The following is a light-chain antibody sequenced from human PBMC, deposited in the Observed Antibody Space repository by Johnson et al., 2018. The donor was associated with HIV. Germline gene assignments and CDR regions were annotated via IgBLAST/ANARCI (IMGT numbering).Light chain of an antibody. Sequence: QSVLTQPPSVSAAPGQKVTISCSGSSSNIGNNYVSWYQQLPGTAPKLLIYDNNKRPSGIPDRFSGSKSGTSATLGITGLQTGDGADYYCGTWDSSLSAVVFGTGTKVTVL. CDR2: DNN. V-gene: IGLV1-51*01. CDR1: SSNIGNNY. J-gene: IGLJ1*01. CDR3: GTWDSSLSAVV.